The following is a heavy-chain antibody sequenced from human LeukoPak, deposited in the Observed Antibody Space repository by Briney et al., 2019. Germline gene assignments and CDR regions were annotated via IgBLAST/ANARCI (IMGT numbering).Heavy chain of an antibody. CDR3: ARDRPSGGDYVVYAFDI. CDR1: SGFMESNNDY. CDR2: IYYGGRT. D-gene: IGHD4-17*01. V-gene: IGHV4-39*02. Sequence: SETLSLTCTVSSGFMESNNDYWVWIRQPPGRGLEWTGSIYYGGRTYYNSSLKSRVSISADTSTNQFSLGLSSVTAADTAVYYCARDRPSGGDYVVYAFDIWGQGTMVTVSS. J-gene: IGHJ3*02.